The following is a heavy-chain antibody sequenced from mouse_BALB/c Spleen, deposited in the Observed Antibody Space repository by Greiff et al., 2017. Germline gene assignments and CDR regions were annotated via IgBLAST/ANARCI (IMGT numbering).Heavy chain of an antibody. J-gene: IGHJ3*01. CDR3: ARSDYDGFAD. CDR2: INPGSGGT. CDR1: GYAFTNYL. V-gene: IGHV1-54*01. Sequence: QVQLQQSGAELVRPGTSVKVSCKASGYAFTNYLIEWVKQRPGQGLEWIGVINPGSGGTNYNEKFKGKATLTADKSSSTAYMQLSSLTSDDSAVYFCARSDYDGFADWGQGTLVTVSA. D-gene: IGHD2-4*01.